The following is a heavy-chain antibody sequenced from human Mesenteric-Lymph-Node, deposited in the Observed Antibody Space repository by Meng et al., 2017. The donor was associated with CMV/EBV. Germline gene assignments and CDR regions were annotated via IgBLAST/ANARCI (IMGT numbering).Heavy chain of an antibody. J-gene: IGHJ4*02. D-gene: IGHD6-19*01. CDR2: INHNERT. CDR1: GGSFSGYY. CDR3: ARKYSSGWYVFDY. Sequence: SETLSLTCAVYGGSFSGYYWNWIRQPPGKGPEWIGEINHNERTNYNPSLKSRITISVDTSKNQFSLKLSSVTAADTAVYYCARKYSSGWYVFDYWGQGTLVTVSS. V-gene: IGHV4-34*01.